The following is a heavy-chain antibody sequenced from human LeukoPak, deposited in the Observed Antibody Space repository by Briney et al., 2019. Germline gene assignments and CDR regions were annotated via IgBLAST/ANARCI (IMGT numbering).Heavy chain of an antibody. V-gene: IGHV4-59*01. D-gene: IGHD3-10*01. CDR2: IYYSGST. CDR1: GGSISSYY. CDR3: ARENYGSGSYDYYYYMDV. J-gene: IGHJ6*03. Sequence: NPSETLSLTCTVSGGSISSYYWSWIRQPPGKGLEWSGYIYYSGSTNYNPSLKSRVTISVDTSKNQFSLKLSSVTAADTAVYYCARENYGSGSYDYYYYMDVWGKGTTVTVSS.